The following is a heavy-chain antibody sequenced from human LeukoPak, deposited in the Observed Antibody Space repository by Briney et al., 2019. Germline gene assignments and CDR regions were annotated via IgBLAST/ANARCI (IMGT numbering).Heavy chain of an antibody. CDR1: GYTSTSYD. D-gene: IGHD3-10*01. CDR3: ARNLLLWFGESSSDCFDP. CDR2: MNPNSGNT. V-gene: IGHV1-8*01. Sequence: ASVKVSCKASGYTSTSYDINWVRQATGQGLEWMGWMNPNSGNTGYEQKFQGRVTMTRNTSIGTAYMELSSLRSEDTAVYYCARNLLLWFGESSSDCFDPWGQGTLVTVSS. J-gene: IGHJ5*02.